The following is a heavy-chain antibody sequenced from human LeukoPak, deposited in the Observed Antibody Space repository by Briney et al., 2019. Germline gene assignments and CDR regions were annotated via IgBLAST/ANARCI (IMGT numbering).Heavy chain of an antibody. Sequence: GGSLRLSCAASGFTFSSYGMHWVRQAPGKGLEWVTLISYDGGNEYYADSVKGRFTISRDNSKNTLYLQMNSLRAEDTAVYYCAKDDAPNCGGDCYRAFDYWGQGTLVTVSS. J-gene: IGHJ4*02. CDR3: AKDDAPNCGGDCYRAFDY. CDR1: GFTFSSYG. V-gene: IGHV3-30*18. D-gene: IGHD2-21*02. CDR2: ISYDGGNE.